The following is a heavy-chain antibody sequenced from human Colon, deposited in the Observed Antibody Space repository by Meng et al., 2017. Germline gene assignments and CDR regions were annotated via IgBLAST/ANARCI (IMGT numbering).Heavy chain of an antibody. CDR2: INPKDGVT. CDR3: ARDRSVDASATYFNPPGYGMDV. V-gene: IGHV1-2*02. J-gene: IGHJ6*02. CDR1: GYSFISYY. Sequence: ASVKISCYASGYSFISYYIHWVRNDPGQWLQLMGWINPKDGVTNKAQNFQGRVTMTTDTSINTAYMELTGLTSDDTAVYYCARDRSVDASATYFNPPGYGMDVWGQGTTVTVSS. D-gene: IGHD3-10*01.